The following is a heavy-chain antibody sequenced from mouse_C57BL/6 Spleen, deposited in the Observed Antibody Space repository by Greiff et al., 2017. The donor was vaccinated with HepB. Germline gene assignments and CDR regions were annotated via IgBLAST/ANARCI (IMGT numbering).Heavy chain of an antibody. D-gene: IGHD1-1*01. CDR2: IDPANGNT. J-gene: IGHJ4*01. Sequence: VHVKQSVAELVRPGASVKLSCTASGFNIKNTYMHWVKQRPEQGLEWIGRIDPANGNTKYAPKFQGKATITADTSSNTAYLQLSSLTSEDTAIYYCAYYYGSYYYAMDYWGQGTSVTVSS. CDR3: AYYYGSYYYAMDY. V-gene: IGHV14-3*01. CDR1: GFNIKNTY.